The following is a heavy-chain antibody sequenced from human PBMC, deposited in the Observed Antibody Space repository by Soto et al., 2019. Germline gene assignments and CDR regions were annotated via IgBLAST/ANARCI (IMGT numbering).Heavy chain of an antibody. Sequence: GASVKVSCKASGGTFSSYTISWVRRAPGQGLEWMGRIIPILGIANYAQKFQGRVTITADKSTSTAYMELSSLRSEDTAVYYCARGDGYNPVRNYYYGMDVWGQGTTVTVSS. J-gene: IGHJ6*02. D-gene: IGHD5-12*01. CDR3: ARGDGYNPVRNYYYGMDV. V-gene: IGHV1-69*02. CDR2: IIPILGIA. CDR1: GGTFSSYT.